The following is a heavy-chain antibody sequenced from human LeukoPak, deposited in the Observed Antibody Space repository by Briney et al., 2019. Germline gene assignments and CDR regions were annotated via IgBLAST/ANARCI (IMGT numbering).Heavy chain of an antibody. V-gene: IGHV3-66*01. CDR2: IYSGGST. J-gene: IGHJ4*02. Sequence: GGSLRLSCAASGFTVSSNYMSWVRQAPGKGLEWVSVIYSGGSTYYADSVKGRFTISRDNAKNSLYLQMNSLRAEDTAVYYCARVNHYYGSGTKDYWGQGTLVTVSS. CDR1: GFTVSSNY. CDR3: ARVNHYYGSGTKDY. D-gene: IGHD3-10*01.